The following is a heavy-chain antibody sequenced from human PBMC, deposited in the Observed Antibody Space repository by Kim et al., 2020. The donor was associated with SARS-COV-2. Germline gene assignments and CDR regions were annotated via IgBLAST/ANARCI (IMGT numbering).Heavy chain of an antibody. CDR1: GFTFSSYG. V-gene: IGHV3-33*01. Sequence: GGSLRLSCAASGFTFSSYGMHWVRQAPGKGLEWVAVIWYDGSNKYYADSVKGRFTIPRDNSKNTLYLQMNSLRAEDTAVYYCARDNGEYYDSSGYSDYWGQGTLVTVSS. J-gene: IGHJ4*02. CDR3: ARDNGEYYDSSGYSDY. CDR2: IWYDGSNK. D-gene: IGHD3-22*01.